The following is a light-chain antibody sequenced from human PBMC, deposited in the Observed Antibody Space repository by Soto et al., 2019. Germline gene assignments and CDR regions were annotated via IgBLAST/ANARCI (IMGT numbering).Light chain of an antibody. CDR1: SSDVGGYNY. Sequence: QSALTQPPSASGSPGQSGTISCTGTSSDVGGYNYVSWYQQHPGKAPKLMIYGVTKRPSGVPDRFSGSKSGNTASLTVSGLQAEDEAYYYCSSYAGSNNYVFGTRTKVTVL. J-gene: IGLJ1*01. V-gene: IGLV2-8*01. CDR3: SSYAGSNNYV. CDR2: GVT.